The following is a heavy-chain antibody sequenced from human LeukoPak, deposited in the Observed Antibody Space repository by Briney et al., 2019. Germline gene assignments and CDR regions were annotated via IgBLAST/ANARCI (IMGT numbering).Heavy chain of an antibody. V-gene: IGHV4-59*01. CDR2: IYYSGST. J-gene: IGHJ1*01. CDR3: ATSMRYCSGGSCYSPFQH. Sequence: SETLSLTCTVSGGSISSYYWSWIRQPPGKGLEWIGYIYYSGSTNYNPSLKSRATISVDTSKNQFSLKLSSVTAADTAVYYCATSMRYCSGGSCYSPFQHWGQGTLVTVSS. D-gene: IGHD2-15*01. CDR1: GGSISSYY.